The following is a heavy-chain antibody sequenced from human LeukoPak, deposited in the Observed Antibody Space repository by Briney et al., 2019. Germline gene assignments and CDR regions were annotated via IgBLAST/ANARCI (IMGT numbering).Heavy chain of an antibody. CDR1: GFIFSDYY. CDR2: ISNSGSSI. J-gene: IGHJ4*02. D-gene: IGHD6-19*01. Sequence: GGSLRLSCAASGFIFSDYYMSWIRQAPGKGLEWVSYISNSGSSIYYADSVKGRFTISRDSAKSSLYLQMNSLRAEDTAVYYCASYSSGPRGVDYWGQGTLVTVSS. V-gene: IGHV3-11*04. CDR3: ASYSSGPRGVDY.